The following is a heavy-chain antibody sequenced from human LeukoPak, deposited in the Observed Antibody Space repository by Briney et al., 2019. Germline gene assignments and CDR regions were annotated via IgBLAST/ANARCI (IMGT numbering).Heavy chain of an antibody. CDR2: FSHSGST. D-gene: IGHD2-15*01. CDR1: GYTISNGYY. CDR3: ATTVSDYCCGGTCSSAVDY. V-gene: IGHV4-38-2*01. Sequence: PSETLSLTCAVSGYTISNGYYWGWIRQPPGKGLDGIGSFSHSGSTYYNPSLKSRVTMSLDTSKNQFSLRLTSITAADTARYYCATTVSDYCCGGTCSSAVDYWGQGTLFTVSS. J-gene: IGHJ4*02.